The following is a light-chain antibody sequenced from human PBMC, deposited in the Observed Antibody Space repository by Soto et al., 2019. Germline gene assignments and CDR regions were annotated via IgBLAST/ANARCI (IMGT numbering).Light chain of an antibody. CDR2: DAS. J-gene: IGKJ1*01. CDR3: QRRSNWPT. Sequence: EIVLTQSPATLSLSPGERATLSCRASQSVSSYLAWYQQKPGQAPRLLIYDASNRATGIPARFSGSGSGTDFTLAISSLEPEDFAVYYCQRRSNWPTVGQGTKVDIK. V-gene: IGKV3-11*01. CDR1: QSVSSY.